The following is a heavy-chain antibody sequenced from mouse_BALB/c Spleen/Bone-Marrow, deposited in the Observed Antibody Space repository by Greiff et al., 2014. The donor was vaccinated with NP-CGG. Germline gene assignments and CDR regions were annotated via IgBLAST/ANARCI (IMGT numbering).Heavy chain of an antibody. CDR2: IDPANGNT. CDR3: ARWAARATGFAY. J-gene: IGHJ3*01. CDR1: GFNIKDTY. Sequence: VQLQQSGAELVKPGASVKLSCTASGFNIKDTYMHWVKQRPEQGLEWIGRIDPANGNTKYDPKFQGKATITADTSSNTAYLQLSSLTSEDTAVYYCARWAARATGFAYWGQGTLVTVSA. D-gene: IGHD3-1*01. V-gene: IGHV14-3*02.